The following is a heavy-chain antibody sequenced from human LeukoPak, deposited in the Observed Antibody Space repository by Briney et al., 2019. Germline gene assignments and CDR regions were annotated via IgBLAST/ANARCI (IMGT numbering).Heavy chain of an antibody. CDR2: LSGSAFT. J-gene: IGHJ3*02. CDR3: AKGSQESPRTILDAFDI. CDR1: GFTFNSHA. V-gene: IGHV3-23*01. D-gene: IGHD1-1*01. Sequence: AGGSLRLSCAASGFTFNSHAMSWVRQAPGKGLEWVSTLSGSAFTYYSYSVKGRFTISRGTSKNTLFLDMNTLRVEDTAVYYCAKGSQESPRTILDAFDIWGQGTMVSVSS.